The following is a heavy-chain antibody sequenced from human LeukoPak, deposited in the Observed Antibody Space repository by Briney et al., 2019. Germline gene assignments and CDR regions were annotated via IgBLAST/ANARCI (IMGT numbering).Heavy chain of an antibody. V-gene: IGHV4-39*01. D-gene: IGHD2-2*01. Sequence: SETLSLTCTVSGGSINSGSHYWGWLRQPPGKGLEWIGSIYYTGKTYYNPSLKSRATMSVDTSKNHFSLTLSSVTAADTAVYYCARSHRDDVVVADYWGQGTLVTVSS. CDR2: IYYTGKT. CDR3: ARSHRDDVVVADY. CDR1: GGSINSGSHY. J-gene: IGHJ4*02.